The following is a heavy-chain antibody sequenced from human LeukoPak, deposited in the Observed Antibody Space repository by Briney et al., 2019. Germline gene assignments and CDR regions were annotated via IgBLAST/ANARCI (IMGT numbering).Heavy chain of an antibody. CDR3: AKSGKGGYYYDSSGAVYYFDY. Sequence: GGSLRLSCAASGFTFSSYAMSWVRQAPGKGLEWVSAISGSGGSTYYADSVKGRFTISRDNSKNTLYLQMNSLRAEDTAVYYCAKSGKGGYYYDSSGAVYYFDYRGQGTLVTVSS. V-gene: IGHV3-23*01. J-gene: IGHJ4*02. CDR1: GFTFSSYA. D-gene: IGHD3-22*01. CDR2: ISGSGGST.